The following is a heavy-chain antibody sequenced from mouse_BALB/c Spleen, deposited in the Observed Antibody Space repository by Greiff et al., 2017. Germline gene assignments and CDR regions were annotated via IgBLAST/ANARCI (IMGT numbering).Heavy chain of an antibody. CDR2: IWSGGST. CDR3: ARNRGMITTAWFAY. Sequence: QVQLKESGPGLVQPSQSLSITCTVSGFSLTSYGVHWVRQSPGKGLEWLGVIWSGGSTDYNAAFISRLSISKDNSKSQVFFKMNSLQANDTAIYYCARNRGMITTAWFAYWGQGTLVTVSA. CDR1: GFSLTSYG. J-gene: IGHJ3*01. V-gene: IGHV2-2*02. D-gene: IGHD2-4*01.